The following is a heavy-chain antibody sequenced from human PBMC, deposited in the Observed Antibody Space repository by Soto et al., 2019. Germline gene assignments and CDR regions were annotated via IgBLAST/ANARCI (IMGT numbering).Heavy chain of an antibody. V-gene: IGHV4-4*07. J-gene: IGHJ4*02. CDR1: GGSISSYY. CDR2: IFISGST. Sequence: SETLSLTCTVSGGSISSYYWSWIRQPAGKGLEWIGRIFISGSTNYNPSLESRLTMSVDTSKNQFSLNLSSVTAADTAVYYCTSALLDYGDYYFEKWGQGTLVTVS. D-gene: IGHD4-17*01. CDR3: TSALLDYGDYYFEK.